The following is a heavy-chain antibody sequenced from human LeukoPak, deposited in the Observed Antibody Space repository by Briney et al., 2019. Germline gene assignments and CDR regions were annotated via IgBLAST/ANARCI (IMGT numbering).Heavy chain of an antibody. CDR1: GGSISSYY. CDR2: IYYSGST. Sequence: SETLSLTCTVSGGSISSYYWSWIRQPPGKGLEWIGYIYYSGSTYYNPSLKSRVTISVDTSKNQFSLKLSSVTAADTAVYYCARDLVYVGATGGWGQGTLVTVSS. CDR3: ARDLVYVGATGG. J-gene: IGHJ4*02. V-gene: IGHV4-59*12. D-gene: IGHD1-26*01.